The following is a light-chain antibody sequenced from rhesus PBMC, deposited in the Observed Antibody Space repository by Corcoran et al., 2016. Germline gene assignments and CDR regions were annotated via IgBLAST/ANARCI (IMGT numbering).Light chain of an antibody. J-gene: IGKJ4*01. CDR2: EVS. CDR3: EQTLQSPLT. CDR1: QSLLHSNGNTY. V-gene: IGKV2-78*01. Sequence: EIVMTQTPLSLSVTPGEPASISCRSSQSLLHSNGNTYLHWYLQKPGQSPQLLFYEVSTRASGVPDRVRGGGSGTDFTLKISRVEAEDVGVYYCEQTLQSPLTFGGGTKVEVE.